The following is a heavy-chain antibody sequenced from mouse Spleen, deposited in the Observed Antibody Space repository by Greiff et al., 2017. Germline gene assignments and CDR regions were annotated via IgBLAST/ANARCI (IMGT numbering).Heavy chain of an antibody. CDR1: GFTFSSYG. CDR2: ISSGGSYT. J-gene: IGHJ2*01. CDR3: ARHSSSYHDY. V-gene: IGHV5-6*02. Sequence: EVKLVESGGDLVKPGGSLKLSCAASGFTFSSYGMSWVRQTPDKRLEWVATISSGGSYTYYPDSVKGRFTISRDNAKNTLYLQMSSLKSEDTAMYYCARHSSSYHDYWGQGTTLTVSS. D-gene: IGHD2-10*01.